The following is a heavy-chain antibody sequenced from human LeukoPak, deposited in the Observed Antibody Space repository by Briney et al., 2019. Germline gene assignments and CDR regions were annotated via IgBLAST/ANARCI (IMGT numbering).Heavy chain of an antibody. D-gene: IGHD2-21*02. CDR3: ARGSVGGMVTAIRY. Sequence: PGRSLRLSCAASGYTFSSYAMHWVRQAPGKGLEWVAVISYDGSYKYYADSVKGRFTISRDNSKNTLYLQMNSLRAEDTAVYYCARGSVGGMVTAIRYWGQGTLVTVSS. J-gene: IGHJ4*02. CDR2: ISYDGSYK. CDR1: GYTFSSYA. V-gene: IGHV3-30-3*01.